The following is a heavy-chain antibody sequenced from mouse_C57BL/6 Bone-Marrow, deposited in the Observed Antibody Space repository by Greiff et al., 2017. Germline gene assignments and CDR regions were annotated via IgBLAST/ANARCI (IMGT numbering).Heavy chain of an antibody. CDR1: GYTFTSYW. Sequence: QVHVKQPGTELVKPGASVKLSCKASGYTFTSYWMHWVKQRPGQGLEWIGNINPSNGGTNYNEKFKSKATLTVDKSSSTAYMQLSSLTSEDSAVYYCAIDSSCYRAMDYWGQGTSVTVSS. V-gene: IGHV1-53*01. CDR3: AIDSSCYRAMDY. CDR2: INPSNGGT. D-gene: IGHD3-2*02. J-gene: IGHJ4*01.